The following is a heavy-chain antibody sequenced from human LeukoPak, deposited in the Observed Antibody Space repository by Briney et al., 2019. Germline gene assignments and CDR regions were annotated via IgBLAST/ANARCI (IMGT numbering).Heavy chain of an antibody. CDR1: GGTFSSYA. CDR2: IIPILGIT. J-gene: IGHJ4*02. V-gene: IGHV1-69*04. D-gene: IGHD1-7*01. Sequence: GASVKVSCKASGGTFSSYAISWVRQAPGQGLEWMGRIIPILGITNYAQKFQGSVTITADKSTSTAYMELSSLRSEDTAVYYCARDRGTGTTWSFSDYWGQGTLVTVSS. CDR3: ARDRGTGTTWSFSDY.